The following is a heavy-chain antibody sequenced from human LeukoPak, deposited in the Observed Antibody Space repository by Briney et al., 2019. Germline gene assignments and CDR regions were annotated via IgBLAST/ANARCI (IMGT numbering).Heavy chain of an antibody. Sequence: GGSLRLSCAASGFTFSSYNMNWVRQAPGKGLEWVSYISSSGSTIYYADSVKGRFTISRDNAKNSLYLQMNSLRAEDTAVYYCARDSSGWYHWFGPWGKGTLVTVSS. J-gene: IGHJ5*02. CDR2: ISSSGSTI. V-gene: IGHV3-48*04. CDR1: GFTFSSYN. D-gene: IGHD6-19*01. CDR3: ARDSSGWYHWFGP.